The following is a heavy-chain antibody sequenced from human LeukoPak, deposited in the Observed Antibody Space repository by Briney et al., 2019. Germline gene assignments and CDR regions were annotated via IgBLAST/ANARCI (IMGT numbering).Heavy chain of an antibody. V-gene: IGHV4-31*03. CDR2: IYYSGST. CDR1: GGSISSGGYY. Sequence: PSQTLSLTCTVSGGSISSGGYYWSWIRQHPGKGLEWIGYIYYSGSTNYNPSLKSRVTISVDTSKNQFSLKLSSVTAADTAVYYCARGASNYHGSYFDYWGQGTLVTVSS. CDR3: ARGASNYHGSYFDY. D-gene: IGHD4-11*01. J-gene: IGHJ4*02.